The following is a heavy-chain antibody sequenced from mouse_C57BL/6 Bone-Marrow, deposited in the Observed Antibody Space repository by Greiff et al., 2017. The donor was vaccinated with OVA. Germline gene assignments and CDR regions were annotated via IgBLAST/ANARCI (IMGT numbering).Heavy chain of an antibody. CDR2: IDPSDSYT. Sequence: QVQLKQPGAELVMPGASVKLSCTASGYTFTSYWMHWVKQRPGQGLEWIGEIDPSDSYTNYNQKFKGKSTLTVDKSTSTAYMQLSSLTSEDAAVYYCARSGYYGSSSWYFDVWGTGTTVTVAS. CDR1: GYTFTSYW. V-gene: IGHV1-69*01. D-gene: IGHD1-1*01. J-gene: IGHJ1*03. CDR3: ARSGYYGSSSWYFDV.